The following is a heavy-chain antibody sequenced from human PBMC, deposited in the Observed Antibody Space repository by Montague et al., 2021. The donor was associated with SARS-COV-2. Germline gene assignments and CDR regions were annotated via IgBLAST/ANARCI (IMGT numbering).Heavy chain of an antibody. J-gene: IGHJ4*02. CDR3: ARKTRGWLSRPPYKYYFDY. V-gene: IGHV4-39*07. Sequence: SETLSLTCTVSGGSISSSSYYWGWIRQPPGKGLEWIGSIYYSGSTYYNPSLKSRVTISVDTSKNQFSLKPSSVTAADTAVYYCARKTRGWLSRPPYKYYFDYWGQGTLVTVSS. D-gene: IGHD3-22*01. CDR2: IYYSGST. CDR1: GGSISSSSYY.